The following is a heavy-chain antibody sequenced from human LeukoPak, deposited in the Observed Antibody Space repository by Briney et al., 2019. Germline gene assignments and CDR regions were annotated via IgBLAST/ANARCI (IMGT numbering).Heavy chain of an antibody. CDR2: ISSSGSYI. CDR1: GFTFSSYS. V-gene: IGHV3-21*01. J-gene: IGHJ6*02. Sequence: GGSLRLSCAASGFTFSSYSMNWVRQAPGKGLEWVSSISSSGSYIYYADSVQGRFTISRDNAKNSLYLQMNSLRADDTAVYYCARWNHHMITFETYSYYGMDVWGQGTTVTASS. CDR3: ARWNHHMITFETYSYYGMDV. D-gene: IGHD3-16*01.